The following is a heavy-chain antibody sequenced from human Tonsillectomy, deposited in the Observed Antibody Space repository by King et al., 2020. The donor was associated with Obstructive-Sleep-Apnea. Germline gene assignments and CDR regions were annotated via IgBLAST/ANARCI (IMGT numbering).Heavy chain of an antibody. D-gene: IGHD1-7*01. J-gene: IGHJ4*02. V-gene: IGHV3-15*01. CDR1: GFTCSNAG. CDR2: MKIKTDGGAT. Sequence: VQLVESGGGLVKPGGSLRLSCAASGFTCSNAGMSWVRQEPGKGLEGVGGMKIKTDGGATDYAAPVKGRFTISRDDSENTLYLQMNSLKTEDTAVYYCSTAGSTGTTRGYWGQGTLVTVSS. CDR3: STAGSTGTTRGY.